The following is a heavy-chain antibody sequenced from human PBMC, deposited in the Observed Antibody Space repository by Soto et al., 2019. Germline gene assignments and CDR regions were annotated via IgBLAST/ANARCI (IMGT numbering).Heavy chain of an antibody. CDR1: GFTFSSYA. CDR2: ISGSGGST. D-gene: IGHD5-12*01. J-gene: IGHJ1*01. Sequence: GGSLRLSCAASGFTFSSYAMSWVRQAPGKGLEWVSAISGSGGSTYYADSVKGRFTISRDNSKNTLYLQMNSLRAEDTAVYYCATIGRPDIVATIGYFQHWGQGTLVTVSS. CDR3: ATIGRPDIVATIGYFQH. V-gene: IGHV3-23*01.